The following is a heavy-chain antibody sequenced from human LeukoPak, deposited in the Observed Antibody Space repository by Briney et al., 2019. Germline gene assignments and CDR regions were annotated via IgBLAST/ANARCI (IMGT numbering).Heavy chain of an antibody. CDR1: GGSISSGGYY. J-gene: IGHJ4*02. CDR3: ARCPLWEDYFDY. D-gene: IGHD5-18*01. Sequence: RSSETLSLTCTVSGGSISSGGYYWSWIRQHPGKGLEWIGYIYYSGSTYYNPSLKSRVTISVDTSKNQFSLKLSSVTAADTAVYYCARCPLWEDYFDYWGQGTLVTVSS. V-gene: IGHV4-31*03. CDR2: IYYSGST.